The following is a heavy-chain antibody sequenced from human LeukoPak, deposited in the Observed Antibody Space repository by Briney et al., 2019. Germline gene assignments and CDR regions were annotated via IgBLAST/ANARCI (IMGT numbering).Heavy chain of an antibody. CDR3: ARLRGGVQLWGD. V-gene: IGHV4-39*01. CDR1: SGSFSSSSYF. J-gene: IGHJ4*01. Sequence: SETLSLTCTVSSGSFSSSSYFCGWIRQSPGMGLEWIATTNYSGTTYYNPSLKSRVTTSVDTSRNQFSLKLTSVTAADTAVYYCARLRGGVQLWGDWGQGALVTVSS. D-gene: IGHD3-10*01. CDR2: TNYSGTT.